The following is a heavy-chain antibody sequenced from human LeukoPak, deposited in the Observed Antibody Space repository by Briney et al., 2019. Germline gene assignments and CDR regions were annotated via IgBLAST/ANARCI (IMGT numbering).Heavy chain of an antibody. D-gene: IGHD6-6*01. CDR2: IYYSGST. CDR1: GGSISSSSYY. V-gene: IGHV4-39*01. CDR3: ARMKGIAARPFDY. Sequence: SETLSLTCTVSGGSISSSSYYWGWIRQPPGKRLEWIGSIYYSGSTYYNPSLRSRVTISVDTSKNQFSLKLSSVTAADTAVYYCARMKGIAARPFDYWGQGTLVTVSS. J-gene: IGHJ4*02.